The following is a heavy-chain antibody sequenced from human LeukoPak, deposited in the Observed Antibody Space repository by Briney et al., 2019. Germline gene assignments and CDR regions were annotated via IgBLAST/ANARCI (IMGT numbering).Heavy chain of an antibody. CDR3: ARRIVGPTSGGDY. J-gene: IGHJ4*02. D-gene: IGHD1-26*01. CDR2: IKQDGSEK. CDR1: GFTFSSYE. V-gene: IGHV3-7*01. Sequence: GGSLRLSCAASGFTFSSYEMNWVRQAPGKGLELVANIKQDGSEKYYVDSVQGRFTISRDNAKNSLYLQMNSLRVEGTAVCYCARRIVGPTSGGDYWGQGTPVTVSS.